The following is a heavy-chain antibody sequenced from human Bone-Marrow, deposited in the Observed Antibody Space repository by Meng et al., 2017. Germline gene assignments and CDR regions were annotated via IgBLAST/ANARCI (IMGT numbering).Heavy chain of an antibody. Sequence: VQLQQWGEGLLKPSDTLALPCACYGGSFSDYYWSWIRQPPGKGLEWIGEINHSGSTNYNPSLKSRATISVDTSKNQFSLKLSSVTAADTAVYYCARERGKWLRFGPFDYWGQGTLVTVSS. D-gene: IGHD5-12*01. CDR2: INHSGST. V-gene: IGHV4-34*01. CDR1: GGSFSDYY. J-gene: IGHJ4*02. CDR3: ARERGKWLRFGPFDY.